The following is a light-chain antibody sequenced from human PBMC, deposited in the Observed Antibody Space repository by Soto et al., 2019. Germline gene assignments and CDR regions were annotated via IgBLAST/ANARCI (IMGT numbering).Light chain of an antibody. V-gene: IGKV4-1*01. CDR1: QNLLYNSNNKNY. CDR3: QQYYGLPLT. J-gene: IGKJ4*01. Sequence: DIVMTQSPDYLAVSLGERATINCKSSQNLLYNSNNKNYFAWYQQKPGQPPKLLIYWASTRESGVPDRFSGSGSGTDFTLTISSLQAEDVAVYFCQQYYGLPLTFGGGTKVEIK. CDR2: WAS.